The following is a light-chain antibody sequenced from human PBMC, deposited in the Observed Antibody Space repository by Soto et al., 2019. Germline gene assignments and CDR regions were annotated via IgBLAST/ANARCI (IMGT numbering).Light chain of an antibody. CDR2: DAD. V-gene: IGLV1-51*01. Sequence: QSVLTQSPAVSAAVWQAVVISCSEHRSSIGRNYVSWYQYLPGTDPNLVIYDADKRPSGIPDRFSGSKSDTSATLVITGIQTGDEADYYCGVWDSALTTYVFGSGPKVTVL. J-gene: IGLJ1*01. CDR3: GVWDSALTTYV. CDR1: RSSIGRNY.